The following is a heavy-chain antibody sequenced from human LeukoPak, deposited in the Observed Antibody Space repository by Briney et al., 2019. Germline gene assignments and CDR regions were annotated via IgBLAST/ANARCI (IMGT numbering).Heavy chain of an antibody. CDR2: IIPIFGTA. J-gene: IGHJ5*02. D-gene: IGHD6-19*01. Sequence: ASVKVSCKASGGTFSSYAISWVRQAPGQGLEWMGGIIPIFGTANYAQKFQGRVTITADESTSTAYMELSSLRSEDTAVYYCAREGYSSGWNLNWFDPWGQGTLVTVSS. V-gene: IGHV1-69*13. CDR3: AREGYSSGWNLNWFDP. CDR1: GGTFSSYA.